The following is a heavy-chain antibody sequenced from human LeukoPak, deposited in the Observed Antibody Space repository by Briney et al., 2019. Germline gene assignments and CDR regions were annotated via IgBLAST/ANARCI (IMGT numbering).Heavy chain of an antibody. J-gene: IGHJ4*02. CDR3: ARDRAHTAMAPVD. D-gene: IGHD5-18*01. CDR2: INPSGDST. Sequence: GASVKVSCKASGYTFTSYYMHWVRQAPGQGLEWMGIINPSGDSTSYAQKFQGRVTMTRDTSTSTVYMELSSLRSEDTAVYYCARDRAHTAMAPVDWGQGTLVTVSS. CDR1: GYTFTSYY. V-gene: IGHV1-46*01.